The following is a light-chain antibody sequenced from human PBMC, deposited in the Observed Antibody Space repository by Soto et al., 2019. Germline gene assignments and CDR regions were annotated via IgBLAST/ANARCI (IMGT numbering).Light chain of an antibody. J-gene: IGLJ3*02. CDR1: SSNIGNNY. CDR2: RNN. V-gene: IGLV1-47*01. Sequence: QSVLTQPPSASGTPGQRVTISCSGSSSNIGNNYVYWYQMVPGTAPKLLIYRNNQRPSVVPDRFSGSRSGSSASLAISGLRSGEEADYYCAVWDCSLGGRGVFGGGTKLTVL. CDR3: AVWDCSLGGRGV.